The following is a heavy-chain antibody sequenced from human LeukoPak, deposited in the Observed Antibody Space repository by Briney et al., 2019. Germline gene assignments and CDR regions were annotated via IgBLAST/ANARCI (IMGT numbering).Heavy chain of an antibody. CDR2: ISAYNGNT. J-gene: IGHJ3*02. D-gene: IGHD3-9*01. CDR3: ARDQGPNYDILTGAIIGPDAFDI. V-gene: IGHV1-18*01. Sequence: ASVKVSCKASGYTFTSYGISWVRQAPGQGLEWMGWISAYNGNTNYAQKLQGRVTMTTDTSTSTAYMELRSLRSDDTAVYYCARDQGPNYDILTGAIIGPDAFDIWGQGTMVTVSS. CDR1: GYTFTSYG.